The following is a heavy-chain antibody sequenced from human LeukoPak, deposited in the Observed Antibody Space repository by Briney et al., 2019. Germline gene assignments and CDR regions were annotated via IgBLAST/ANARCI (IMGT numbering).Heavy chain of an antibody. J-gene: IGHJ6*02. D-gene: IGHD2-2*01. V-gene: IGHV4-4*07. CDR3: ARGDCISSSCNSFYGMDV. CDR2: IYTSGSP. CDR1: GGSISNYY. Sequence: SETLSLTCTVSGGSISNYYWSWIRQPAGKGLEWIGRIYTSGSPNYNPSLKSRVTMSLDTSKNQFSLNLSSVTAADTAVYCCARGDCISSSCNSFYGMDVWGQGTTVTVSS.